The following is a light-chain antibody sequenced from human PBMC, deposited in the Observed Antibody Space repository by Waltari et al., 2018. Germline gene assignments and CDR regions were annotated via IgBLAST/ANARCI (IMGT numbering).Light chain of an antibody. J-gene: IGKJ1*01. CDR3: HQYHTYLWT. CDR1: QSISKF. Sequence: DIQMTQSPSTLSAFVGDRVTITCPASQSISKFLAWYQLKPGKAPKILIYGASTLDGGVPSRFSGSGSGAEFTLTISSLQPDDVATYHCHQYHTYLWTFGQGTKVEIK. CDR2: GAS. V-gene: IGKV1-5*01.